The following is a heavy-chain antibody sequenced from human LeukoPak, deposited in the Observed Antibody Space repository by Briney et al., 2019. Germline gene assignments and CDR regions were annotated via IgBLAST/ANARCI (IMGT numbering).Heavy chain of an antibody. CDR2: INPKDGGT. CDR3: AISPLSGSGFLDP. Sequence: ASVKVSCKASGYTFSNYYMHWVRQAPGQGLEWMGIINPKDGGTKYAQKFQGRVIMTRDTSTSTVYMELSSLRSEDTAVYRCAISPLSGSGFLDPWGQGTLVTVSS. J-gene: IGHJ5*02. CDR1: GYTFSNYY. D-gene: IGHD6-19*01. V-gene: IGHV1-46*01.